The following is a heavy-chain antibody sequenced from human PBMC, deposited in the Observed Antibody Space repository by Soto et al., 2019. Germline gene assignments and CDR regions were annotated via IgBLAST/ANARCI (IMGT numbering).Heavy chain of an antibody. CDR1: GGSISSYY. CDR3: ARLEHGDYGSDFDY. CDR2: IYYSGST. V-gene: IGHV4-59*08. Sequence: SETLSLTCTVSGGSISSYYWSWIRQPPGKGLEWIGSIYYSGSTYYNPSLKSRVTISVDTSKNQFSLKLSSVTAADTAVYYCARLEHGDYGSDFDYWGQGTLVTVSS. J-gene: IGHJ4*02. D-gene: IGHD4-17*01.